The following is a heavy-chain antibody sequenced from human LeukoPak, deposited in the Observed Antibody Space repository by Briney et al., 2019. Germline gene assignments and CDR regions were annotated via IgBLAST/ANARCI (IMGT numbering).Heavy chain of an antibody. D-gene: IGHD3-3*01. CDR2: ISSSSSYV. Sequence: PGGSLRLSCAASGFTFSSYSMNWVRQAPGKGLEWVSSISSSSSYVYYADSVKGRFTISRDNAKNSLYLQMNSLRGEDTAVYYCARFLGRITISGVVPYGMDVWGQGTTVTVSS. J-gene: IGHJ6*02. V-gene: IGHV3-21*04. CDR1: GFTFSSYS. CDR3: ARFLGRITISGVVPYGMDV.